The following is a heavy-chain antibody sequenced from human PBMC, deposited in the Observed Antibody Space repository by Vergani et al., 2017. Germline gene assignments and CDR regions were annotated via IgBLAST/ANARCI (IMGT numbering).Heavy chain of an antibody. CDR1: GGTFSSYA. CDR2: IIPIFGTA. D-gene: IGHD2-2*01. CDR3: AREGVPAANWFDP. Sequence: QVQLVQSGAEVKKPGSSVKVSCKASGGTFSSYAISWVRQAPGQGLEWMGGIIPIFGTANYAQKFQGRVTMTADESTSTACMELCSLRAEDTAVYYCAREGVPAANWFDPWGQGTLVTVSS. V-gene: IGHV1-69*01. J-gene: IGHJ5*02.